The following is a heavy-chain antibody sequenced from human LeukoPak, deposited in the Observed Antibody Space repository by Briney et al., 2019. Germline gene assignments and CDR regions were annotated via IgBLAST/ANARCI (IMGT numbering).Heavy chain of an antibody. Sequence: PSETLSLTCTVSGGSISTYYWSRVRQPAGKGLEWIGRIYTSGGTNYNPALKSRVTMSVDTSKNQFSLKVTSVTAADAAVYYCAREETGQIGSGYPYYFDYWGQGILVTVSS. CDR2: IYTSGGT. CDR3: AREETGQIGSGYPYYFDY. CDR1: GGSISTYY. V-gene: IGHV4-4*07. J-gene: IGHJ4*02. D-gene: IGHD5-12*01.